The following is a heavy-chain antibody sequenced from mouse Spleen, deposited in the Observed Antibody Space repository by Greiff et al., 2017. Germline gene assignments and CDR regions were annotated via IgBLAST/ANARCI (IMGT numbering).Heavy chain of an antibody. Sequence: EVKLMESGGGLVKPGGSLKLSCAASGFTFSDYGMAWVRQAPGKGPEWVAFITNLAYSIYYADTVTGRFTISRENAKNTLYLEMSSLRSEDTAMYYCARQTGPYAMDYWGQGTSVTVSS. J-gene: IGHJ4*01. V-gene: IGHV5-15*01. CDR2: ITNLAYSI. CDR3: ARQTGPYAMDY. CDR1: GFTFSDYG.